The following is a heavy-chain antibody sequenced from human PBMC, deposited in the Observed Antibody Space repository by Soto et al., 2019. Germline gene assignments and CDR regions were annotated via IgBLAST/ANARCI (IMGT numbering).Heavy chain of an antibody. J-gene: IGHJ5*02. CDR1: GDSISSGY. CDR2: MYYSGSF. D-gene: IGHD3-22*01. CDR3: ARAYYDNVGFGLDP. V-gene: IGHV4-59*01. Sequence: SETLSLTCSVSGDSISSGYWTWIRQPPGRGLEWIGYMYYSGSFNYNPSLESRVIISVDTSKNQFSLRLSSVTAADTAVYYCARAYYDNVGFGLDPWGQGALVTGSS.